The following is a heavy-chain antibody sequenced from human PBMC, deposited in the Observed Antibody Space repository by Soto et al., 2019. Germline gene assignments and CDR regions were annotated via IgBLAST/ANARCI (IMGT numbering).Heavy chain of an antibody. CDR3: ARGTFFMEGTAMWVYFDY. Sequence: QVQLQESGPGLVKPSGTLSLTCAVSGGSISSSNWWSWVRQPPGKGLEWIGEIYHSGSTNYNPSLKSRVTISVDKSKNQFSLKLSSVTAADTAVYYCARGTFFMEGTAMWVYFDYWGQGTLVTVSS. D-gene: IGHD5-18*01. J-gene: IGHJ4*02. CDR2: IYHSGST. V-gene: IGHV4-4*02. CDR1: GGSISSSNW.